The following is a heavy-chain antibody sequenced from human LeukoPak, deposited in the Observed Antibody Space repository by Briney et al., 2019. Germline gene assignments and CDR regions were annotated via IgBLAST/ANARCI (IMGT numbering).Heavy chain of an antibody. V-gene: IGHV3-53*04. CDR1: GFTVSSNY. CDR3: ARGFRWVDY. J-gene: IGHJ4*02. Sequence: GGSLRLSCAASGFTVSSNYMSWVRRAAGKGLEWVSVIHSGGSTYYADSVKGRFTISRHNFKNTLYLQMNSLRAEDTAVYYCARGFRWVDYWGQGTLVTVSS. D-gene: IGHD5-24*01. CDR2: IHSGGST.